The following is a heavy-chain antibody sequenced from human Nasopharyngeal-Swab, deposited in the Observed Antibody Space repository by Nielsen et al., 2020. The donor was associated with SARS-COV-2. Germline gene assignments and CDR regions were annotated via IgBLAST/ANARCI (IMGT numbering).Heavy chain of an antibody. CDR2: ISGSGGST. Sequence: GESLKISCAASGFTFSSYAMSWGRQAPGKGLEWVSGISGSGGSTDYTDSVKGRFTISRDNSKNTLYLQMNSLRAEDTAVFYCAKDSFIVVRGPTSRPFDYWGQGTLVTVSS. CDR3: AKDSFIVVRGPTSRPFDY. CDR1: GFTFSSYA. V-gene: IGHV3-23*01. D-gene: IGHD3-22*01. J-gene: IGHJ4*02.